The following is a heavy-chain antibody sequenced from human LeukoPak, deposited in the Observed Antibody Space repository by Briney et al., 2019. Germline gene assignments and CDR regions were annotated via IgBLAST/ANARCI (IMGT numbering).Heavy chain of an antibody. CDR3: ARAPRGYYDFWSGYQNYYYYMDV. CDR2: ISSNSSYI. J-gene: IGHJ6*03. V-gene: IGHV3-21*01. CDR1: GFTFSSYS. D-gene: IGHD3-3*01. Sequence: GGSLRLSCAASGFTFSSYSMNWVRQAPGKGLEWVSSISSNSSYIYYADSVKGRFTISRDNAKNSLYLQMNSLRAEDTAVYYCARAPRGYYDFWSGYQNYYYYMDVWGKGTTVTVSS.